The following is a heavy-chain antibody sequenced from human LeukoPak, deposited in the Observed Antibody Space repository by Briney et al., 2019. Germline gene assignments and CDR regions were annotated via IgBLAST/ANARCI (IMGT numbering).Heavy chain of an antibody. CDR1: GFTFSSYA. CDR2: ISYDGSNK. V-gene: IGHV3-30*04. J-gene: IGHJ6*03. CDR3: AREPKGGYSYGYYYYYMDV. D-gene: IGHD5-18*01. Sequence: PGGSLRLSCAASGFTFSSYAMHWVRQAPGKGLEWVAVISYDGSNKYYADSVKGRFTISRDNSKNTLYLQMNSLRAEDTAVYYCAREPKGGYSYGYYYYYMDVWGKGTTVTVSS.